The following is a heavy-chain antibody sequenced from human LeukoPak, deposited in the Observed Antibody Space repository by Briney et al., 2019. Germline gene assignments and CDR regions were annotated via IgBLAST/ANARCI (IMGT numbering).Heavy chain of an antibody. J-gene: IGHJ6*02. Sequence: QTGGSLRLSCAASGFTFSSYGMHWVRQAPGKGLVWVSRINSDGSSTSYADSVKGRFTISRDNAKNTLYLQMNSLRAEDTAVYYCARADRTHDFWTPTCYYGMDVWGQGTTVTVSS. CDR2: INSDGSST. D-gene: IGHD3-3*01. CDR3: ARADRTHDFWTPTCYYGMDV. CDR1: GFTFSSYG. V-gene: IGHV3-74*01.